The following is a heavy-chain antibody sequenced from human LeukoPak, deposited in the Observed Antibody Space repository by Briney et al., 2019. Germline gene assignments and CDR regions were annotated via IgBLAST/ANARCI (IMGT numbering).Heavy chain of an antibody. J-gene: IGHJ3*02. CDR1: GYTFTSYD. V-gene: IGHV1-8*01. CDR2: MNPNSGNT. Sequence: ASVKVSCKASGYTFTSYDINWVRQATGQGLERMGWMNPNSGNTGYAQKFQGRVTMTRNTSISTAYMELSSLRSEDTAVYYCARPQPPYYYDSSGSPAYDIWGQGTMVTVSS. CDR3: ARPQPPYYYDSSGSPAYDI. D-gene: IGHD3-22*01.